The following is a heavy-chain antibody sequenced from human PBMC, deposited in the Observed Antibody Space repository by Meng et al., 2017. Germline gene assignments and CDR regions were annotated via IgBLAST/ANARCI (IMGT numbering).Heavy chain of an antibody. CDR3: ARSPLPSGIAVAGPYYFDY. V-gene: IGHV4-34*01. CDR1: GGSCSGYY. D-gene: IGHD6-19*01. Sequence: LQRWGAGLLSPSETRSLTCAVYGGSCSGYYWSWIRQPPGKGLEWIGEINHSGSTNYNPSLKSRVTISVDTSKNQFSLKLSSVTAADTAVYYCARSPLPSGIAVAGPYYFDYWGQGTLVTVSS. CDR2: INHSGST. J-gene: IGHJ4*02.